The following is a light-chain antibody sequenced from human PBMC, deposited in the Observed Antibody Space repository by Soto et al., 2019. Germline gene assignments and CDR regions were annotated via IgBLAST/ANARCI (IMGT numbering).Light chain of an antibody. CDR1: QGVSSNY. CDR2: GTS. V-gene: IGKV3D-20*02. CDR3: QQRARWPWT. J-gene: IGKJ1*01. Sequence: EIVLTQSPGTLSLSPGERATLSCRASQGVSSNYLAWYQQKSGQAPRLLLYGTSSRATGIPERFSGSGSGADFTLTISRLEPEDFAVYYCQQRARWPWTFGQGTKVDIK.